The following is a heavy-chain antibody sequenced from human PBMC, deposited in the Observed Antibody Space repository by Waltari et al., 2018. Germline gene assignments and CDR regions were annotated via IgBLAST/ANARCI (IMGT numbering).Heavy chain of an antibody. CDR2: ISSSSSYI. CDR1: GFTFGSYS. J-gene: IGHJ3*02. Sequence: EVQLVESGGGLVKPGGSLSLSCAASGFTFGSYSMNGVRQAPGKGLEWVSSISSSSSYIYYADSVKGRFTISRDNAKNSLYLQMNSLRAEDTAVYYCARDYGLDLDIWGQGTMVTVSS. V-gene: IGHV3-21*01. D-gene: IGHD1-1*01. CDR3: ARDYGLDLDI.